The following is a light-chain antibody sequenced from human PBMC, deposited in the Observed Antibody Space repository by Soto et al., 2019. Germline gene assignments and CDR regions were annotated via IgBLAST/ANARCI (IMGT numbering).Light chain of an antibody. CDR2: GAS. Sequence: EIVLTQSPATLSLSPGDRATLSCRASQSVSRSLTWYQQKPGQAPRLLVYGASIRATDIPDRFSGSGSGTDFTLTISRLEPEDFAVYYCQQYGSSPPATFGQGTKLEIK. V-gene: IGKV3-20*01. CDR3: QQYGSSPPAT. CDR1: QSVSRS. J-gene: IGKJ2*01.